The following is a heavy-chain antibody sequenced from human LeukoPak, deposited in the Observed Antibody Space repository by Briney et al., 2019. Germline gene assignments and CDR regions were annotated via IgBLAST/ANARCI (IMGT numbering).Heavy chain of an antibody. J-gene: IGHJ4*02. Sequence: GGPLRLSCAASGLTFSGFAMYWVRQAPGKGLEWVAVTSYDGSNKNYADSVKGRFTISRDKSKNTLYLQMNSLRIEDTAVYYCARGSPPDYWGQGTLVTVSS. CDR1: GLTFSGFA. V-gene: IGHV3-30-3*01. CDR2: TSYDGSNK. CDR3: ARGSPPDY.